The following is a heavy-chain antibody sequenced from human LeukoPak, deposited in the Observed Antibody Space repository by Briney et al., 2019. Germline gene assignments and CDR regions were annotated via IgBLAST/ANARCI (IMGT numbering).Heavy chain of an antibody. CDR3: AKDSKGAKYYDTLTGLRLFFDY. CDR2: ISGSGGST. J-gene: IGHJ4*02. CDR1: GFTFSSYA. D-gene: IGHD3-9*01. V-gene: IGHV3-23*01. Sequence: GSLRLSCAASGFTFSSYAMSWVRQAPGKGLEWVSAISGSGGSTYYADSVKGRFTISRDNSKNTLYLQMNSLRAEDTAVYYCAKDSKGAKYYDTLTGLRLFFDYWGQGTLVTVSS.